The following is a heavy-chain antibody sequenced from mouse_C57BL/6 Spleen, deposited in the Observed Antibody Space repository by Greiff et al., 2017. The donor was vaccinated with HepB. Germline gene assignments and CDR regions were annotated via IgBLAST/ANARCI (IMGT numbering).Heavy chain of an antibody. J-gene: IGHJ1*03. D-gene: IGHD4-1*01. CDR2: IDPETGGT. V-gene: IGHV1-15*01. CDR1: GYTFTDYE. CDR3: TRRTGYWYFDV. Sequence: VKLVESGAELVRPGASVTLSCKASGYTFTDYEMHWVKQTPVHGLEWIGAIDPETGGTAYNQKFKGKAILTADKSSSTAYMELRSLTSEDSAVYYCTRRTGYWYFDVWGTGTTVTVSS.